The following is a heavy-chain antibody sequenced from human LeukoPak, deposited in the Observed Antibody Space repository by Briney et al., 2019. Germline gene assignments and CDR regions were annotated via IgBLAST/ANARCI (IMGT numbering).Heavy chain of an antibody. CDR2: INQDGSVK. CDR1: VFSFSNGQ. V-gene: IGHV3-7*01. CDR3: ASGDNGDWSFDP. Sequence: GGCLRLSCAASVFSFSNGQMSWVRQAPWKGLEWVDNINQDGSVKYYVDSVKGRFTISRDNAKDSLYLQLNSLRAEDTAVYYCASGDNGDWSFDPWGQGTLVTVSS. J-gene: IGHJ5*02. D-gene: IGHD4-17*01.